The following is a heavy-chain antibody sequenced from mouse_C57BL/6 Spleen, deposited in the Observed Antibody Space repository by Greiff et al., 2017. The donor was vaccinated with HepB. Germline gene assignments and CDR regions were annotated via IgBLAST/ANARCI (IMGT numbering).Heavy chain of an antibody. D-gene: IGHD1-1*01. Sequence: VQLQQSGPELVKPGASVKISCKASGYTFTDYYMNWVKQSHGKSLEWIGDINPNNGGTSYNQKFKGKATLTVDKSSSTAYMELRSLTSEDSAVYYCARSRGTTVDYWGQGTTLTVSS. V-gene: IGHV1-26*01. CDR1: GYTFTDYY. J-gene: IGHJ2*01. CDR3: ARSRGTTVDY. CDR2: INPNNGGT.